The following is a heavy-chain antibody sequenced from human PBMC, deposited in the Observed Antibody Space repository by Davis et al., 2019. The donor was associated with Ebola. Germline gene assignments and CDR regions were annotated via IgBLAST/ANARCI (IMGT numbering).Heavy chain of an antibody. CDR3: TSGYSSSHQGFNDY. D-gene: IGHD6-13*01. CDR1: GGSFSGYY. V-gene: IGHV4-34*01. Sequence: SETLSLTCAVYGGSFSGYYWSWIRQPPGKGLEWIGQINHSGSTNYNPSLKSRVTISVDTSKNQFSLKLSSVTAADTAVYYCTSGYSSSHQGFNDYWGQGTLVTVSS. CDR2: INHSGST. J-gene: IGHJ4*02.